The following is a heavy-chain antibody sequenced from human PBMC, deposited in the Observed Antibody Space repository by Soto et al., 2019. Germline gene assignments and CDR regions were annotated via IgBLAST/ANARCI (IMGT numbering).Heavy chain of an antibody. CDR3: ARGRENYDSSGYYFDY. CDR1: GGSISSYY. Sequence: SETLSLTCTVSGGSISSYYWSCIRQPPGKGLEWIVYIYYSGSTNYNPSLKSRVTISVDTSKNQFSLELSSVTAADTAVYYCARGRENYDSSGYYFDYWGQGTLVTVSS. V-gene: IGHV4-59*01. CDR2: IYYSGST. J-gene: IGHJ4*02. D-gene: IGHD3-22*01.